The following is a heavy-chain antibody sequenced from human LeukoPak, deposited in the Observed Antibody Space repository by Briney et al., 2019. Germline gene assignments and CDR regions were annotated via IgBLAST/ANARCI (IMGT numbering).Heavy chain of an antibody. CDR1: GFTFSSYA. V-gene: IGHV3-30*03. D-gene: IGHD6-19*01. CDR3: ARGTHWVKDDSSGWFEDY. J-gene: IGHJ4*02. Sequence: GRFLRLSCAASGFTFSSYAMHWVRQAPGKGLEWVAIISYDASNKYYADSVKGRFTISRDNSKNTLYLQMNSLRPEDTAVYYCARGTHWVKDDSSGWFEDYWGQGTLVTVSS. CDR2: ISYDASNK.